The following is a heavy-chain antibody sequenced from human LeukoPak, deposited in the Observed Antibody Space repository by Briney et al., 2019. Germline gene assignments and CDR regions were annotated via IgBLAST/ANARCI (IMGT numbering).Heavy chain of an antibody. CDR2: IYSGGTT. V-gene: IGHV3-53*01. Sequence: PGGSLRLSCTASGFTVTSNFMIWVRQAPGKGLEWVSVIYSGGTTYYADSVKGRFTISRDNSKNTLYLQMNSLRAEDTAVYYCARDGSGNNYMDLWGKATTVTVSS. CDR1: GFTVTSNF. CDR3: ARDGSGNNYMDL. J-gene: IGHJ6*03. D-gene: IGHD1/OR15-1a*01.